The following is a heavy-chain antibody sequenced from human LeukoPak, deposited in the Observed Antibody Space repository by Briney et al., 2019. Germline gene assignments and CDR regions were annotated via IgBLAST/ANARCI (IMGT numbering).Heavy chain of an antibody. V-gene: IGHV6-1*01. CDR2: TYFRSKRYN. D-gene: IGHD2-8*01. J-gene: IGHJ6*02. CDR1: GDSVSTNSAA. CDR3: AREYCSNGVWYTLASGHIDYYGMDV. Sequence: SQTLSLTCAISGDSVSTNSAAWNWIRQSPSRGLEWLGRTYFRSKRYNDYAISVKSRMTISPDTSKNQFSLQLNSVTPEDTAVYYCAREYCSNGVWYTLASGHIDYYGMDVWGQGATVTVSS.